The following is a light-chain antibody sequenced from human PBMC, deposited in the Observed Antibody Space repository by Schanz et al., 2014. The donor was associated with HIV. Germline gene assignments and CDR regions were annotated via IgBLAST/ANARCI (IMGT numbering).Light chain of an antibody. Sequence: QSALTQPASVSGSPGQSLTISCTGTSSDIGAYSYVSWYQHHPGKAPKLMIFDVTERPSGVPDRLSGSKSGNTASLTISGLQAEDEADYYCSSYTSSSTLEFGGGTKLTVL. CDR1: SSDIGAYSY. V-gene: IGLV2-14*03. CDR2: DVT. CDR3: SSYTSSSTLE. J-gene: IGLJ2*01.